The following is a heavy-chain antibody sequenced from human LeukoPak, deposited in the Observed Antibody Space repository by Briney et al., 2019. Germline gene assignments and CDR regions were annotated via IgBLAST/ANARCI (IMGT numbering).Heavy chain of an antibody. CDR3: AKDGGIAAGLDY. V-gene: IGHV1-2*02. Sequence: VASLKVSCKASGYTFTDYYIHWVRQAPGGQGLEWMGWINPHSGATNYAQKFQGRVTMTRDTPISTAYMELSRLRSDDSAVYYCAKDGGIAAGLDYWGQGTLVTVSS. D-gene: IGHD6-6*01. CDR1: GYTFTDYY. CDR2: INPHSGAT. J-gene: IGHJ4*02.